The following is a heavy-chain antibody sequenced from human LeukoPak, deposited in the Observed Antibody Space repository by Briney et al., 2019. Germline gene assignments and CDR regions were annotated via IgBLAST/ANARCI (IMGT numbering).Heavy chain of an antibody. CDR2: IIPIFGTA. J-gene: IGHJ6*03. CDR3: ARDLRVVGATTGYYYYMDV. CDR1: GGTFSSYG. Sequence: SVKVSCKASGGTFSSYGSSWVRQAPGQGLEWMGGIIPIFGTANYAQKFQGRVTITTDESTSTAYMELSSLRSEDTAVYYCARDLRVVGATTGYYYYMDVWGKGTTVTVSS. D-gene: IGHD1-26*01. V-gene: IGHV1-69*05.